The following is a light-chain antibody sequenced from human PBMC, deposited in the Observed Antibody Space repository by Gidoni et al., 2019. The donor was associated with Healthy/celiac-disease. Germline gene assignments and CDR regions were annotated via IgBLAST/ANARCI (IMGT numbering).Light chain of an antibody. V-gene: IGLV1-40*01. Sequence: QSVLTQPRTVSGAPGQRVTISCTGSSSNIGAGYDVHWYHKIPGTAPKLLIYGNSNRPSGVPDRFSGSKSGPSASLAITGLQAEDEADYYCQSYDSSLSGYVFGTGTKVTVL. CDR2: GNS. CDR1: SSNIGAGYD. CDR3: QSYDSSLSGYV. J-gene: IGLJ1*01.